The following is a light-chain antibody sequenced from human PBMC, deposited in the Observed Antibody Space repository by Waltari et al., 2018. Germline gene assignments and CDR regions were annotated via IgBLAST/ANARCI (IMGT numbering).Light chain of an antibody. CDR2: DAS. Sequence: EIVLTQSPATLSLSPGVRATLSCRASQSISTDLAWYQQKPGQAPRLLLQDASSRATGPPARFSGSGSGTDFTLAISSLEPEDFAVYYCQQRSRWPRTFGQGTKVEIK. CDR1: QSISTD. J-gene: IGKJ1*01. V-gene: IGKV3-11*01. CDR3: QQRSRWPRT.